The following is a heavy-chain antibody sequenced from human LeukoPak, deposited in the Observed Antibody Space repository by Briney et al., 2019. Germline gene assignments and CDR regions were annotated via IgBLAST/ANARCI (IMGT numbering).Heavy chain of an antibody. CDR3: AKDLSSGYPYYFDY. J-gene: IGHJ4*02. D-gene: IGHD3-22*01. CDR2: ISASGGTT. Sequence: PGGSLRLSCAASGFTFSSYAMSWVRQAPGKGLEWVSAISASGGTTYYADSVKGRFTISRDNSKNTLYLQMNSLRAEDTAVYYCAKDLSSGYPYYFDYWGQGTPVTVSS. V-gene: IGHV3-23*01. CDR1: GFTFSSYA.